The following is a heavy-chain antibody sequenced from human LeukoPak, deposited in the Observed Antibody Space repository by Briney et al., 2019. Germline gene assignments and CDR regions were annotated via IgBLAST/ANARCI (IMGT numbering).Heavy chain of an antibody. CDR2: INHSGST. CDR3: AREVSRGMDY. V-gene: IGHV4-34*01. J-gene: IGHJ4*02. Sequence: SETLSLTCAVYGGPFSGYYWSWIRQPPGKGLEWIGEINHSGSTNYNPSLKSRVTISVDTSKNQFSLKLSSVTAADTAVYYCAREVSRGMDYWGQGTLVTVSS. D-gene: IGHD2-2*01. CDR1: GGPFSGYY.